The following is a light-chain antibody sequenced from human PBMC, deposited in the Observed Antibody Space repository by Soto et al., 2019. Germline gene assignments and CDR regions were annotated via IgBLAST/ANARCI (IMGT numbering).Light chain of an antibody. CDR1: QTISSW. V-gene: IGKV1-5*03. J-gene: IGKJ1*01. CDR3: QHYNSCSEA. Sequence: DIPMTRSPTSLSACVGDRVTXTCRASQTISSWLAWYQQKPGKAPKLLIYKASTLKSGVPSRFSRSGSGTEFTLTITSLQPDDFAAYYCQHYNSCSEAFCQGTKLDI. CDR2: KAS.